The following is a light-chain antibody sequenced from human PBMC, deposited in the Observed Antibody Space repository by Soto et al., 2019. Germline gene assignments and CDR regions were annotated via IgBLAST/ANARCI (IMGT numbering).Light chain of an antibody. V-gene: IGLV2-14*01. J-gene: IGLJ1*01. CDR1: SSDVGSYNY. CDR3: CSYAGSYTFV. CDR2: EVS. Sequence: QSALTQPASVSGSPGQSITISCTGTSSDVGSYNYVSWYQQHPGKAPKLMIYEVSDRPSGISSRFSGSKSGNTASLTISGLQTEDEADYYCCSYAGSYTFVFGIGTKVTVL.